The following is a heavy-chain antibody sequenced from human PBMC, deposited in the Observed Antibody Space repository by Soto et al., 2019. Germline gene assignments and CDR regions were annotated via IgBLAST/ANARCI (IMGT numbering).Heavy chain of an antibody. V-gene: IGHV1-8*01. CDR2: MNPYSGNT. CDR1: GYTFTTYD. CDR3: ARRKERSGPHYFDY. J-gene: IGHJ4*02. Sequence: GASVKVSFKASGYTFTTYDISWVRQAAGQGLEWMGWMNPYSGNTGYAQKFQGRVTVTRNTSISTVYMELGGLRPDDTAVYYCARRKERSGPHYFDYWGQGSQVTVSS. D-gene: IGHD6-25*01.